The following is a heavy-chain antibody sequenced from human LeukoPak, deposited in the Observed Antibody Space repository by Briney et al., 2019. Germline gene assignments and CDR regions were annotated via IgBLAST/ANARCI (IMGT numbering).Heavy chain of an antibody. D-gene: IGHD3-10*01. Sequence: GGSLRLSCAASGFTFSSYAMSWVRQAPGKGLEWVSAISGSGGSTYYADSVKGRFTISRDNSKNTLYLQMNSLRAEDTAVYYCAKDPGGPYYYYYYMDVWGKGTTVTVSS. J-gene: IGHJ6*03. CDR3: AKDPGGPYYYYYYMDV. CDR2: ISGSGGST. CDR1: GFTFSSYA. V-gene: IGHV3-23*01.